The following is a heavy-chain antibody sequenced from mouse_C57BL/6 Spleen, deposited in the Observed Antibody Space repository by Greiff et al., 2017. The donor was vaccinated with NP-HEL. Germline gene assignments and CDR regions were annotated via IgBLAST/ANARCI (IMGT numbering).Heavy chain of an antibody. CDR1: GYAFSSSW. D-gene: IGHD3-1*01. J-gene: IGHJ2*01. CDR2: IYPGDGDT. CDR3: ARGNLRDYFDY. Sequence: VQLQQSGPELVKPGASVKISCKASGYAFSSSWMNWVKQRPGKGLEWIGRIYPGDGDTNYNGKFKGKATLTADKSSSTAYMQLSSLTSEDSAVYFCARGNLRDYFDYWGQGTTLTVSS. V-gene: IGHV1-82*01.